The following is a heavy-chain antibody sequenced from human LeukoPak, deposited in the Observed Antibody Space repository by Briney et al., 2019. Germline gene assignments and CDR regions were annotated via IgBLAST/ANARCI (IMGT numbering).Heavy chain of an antibody. D-gene: IGHD4-17*01. CDR2: ISYDGSNK. Sequence: GGSLRLSCAASGFTFSSYAMHWVRQAPGKGLEWVAVISYDGSNKYYADSVKGRFTNSRDNSKNTLYLQMNSLRAEDTAVYYCAREHDYGDYWPLDYWGQGTLVTVSS. CDR3: AREHDYGDYWPLDY. CDR1: GFTFSSYA. V-gene: IGHV3-30*04. J-gene: IGHJ4*02.